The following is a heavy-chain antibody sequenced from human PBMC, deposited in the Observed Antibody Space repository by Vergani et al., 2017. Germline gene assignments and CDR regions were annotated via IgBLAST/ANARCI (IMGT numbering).Heavy chain of an antibody. J-gene: IGHJ5*02. D-gene: IGHD1-26*01. CDR1: GFTSAGYA. CDR3: AKEWGTASGGGWFDP. V-gene: IGHV3-9*02. Sequence: EVQLEESGGGLVLPGRSLRLSCVASGFTSAGYAMHWVRHAPGKGLEWVSGISWNSNSIGYADSVKGRFTISRDNAKNSLYLQMNSLRAEDTALYYCAKEWGTASGGGWFDPWGQGTLVTVSS. CDR2: ISWNSNSI.